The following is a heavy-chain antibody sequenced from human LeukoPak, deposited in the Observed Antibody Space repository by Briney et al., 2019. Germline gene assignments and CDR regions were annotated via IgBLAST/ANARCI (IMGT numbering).Heavy chain of an antibody. D-gene: IGHD2-21*01. Sequence: GGSLRLSCAASGFTFSSYSMNWVRQAPGKGLEWVSSISSSSSYIYYADSVKGRFTTSRDNAKNSLYLQMNSLRAEDTAVYYCARDLGGDQGGYWGQGTLVTVSS. CDR1: GFTFSSYS. CDR3: ARDLGGDQGGY. V-gene: IGHV3-21*01. CDR2: ISSSSSYI. J-gene: IGHJ4*02.